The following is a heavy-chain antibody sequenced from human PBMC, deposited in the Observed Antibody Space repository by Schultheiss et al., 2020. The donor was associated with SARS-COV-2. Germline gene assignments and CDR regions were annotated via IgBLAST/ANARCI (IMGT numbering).Heavy chain of an antibody. CDR1: GFTFSSYA. V-gene: IGHV3-30*04. D-gene: IGHD6-6*01. CDR3: ARYASSSSHPNWFDP. J-gene: IGHJ5*02. Sequence: GGSLRLSCAASGFTFSSYAMHWVRQAPGKGLEWVAVISYDGSNKYYADSVKGRFTISRDNAKNSLYLQMNSLRAEDTALYYCARYASSSSHPNWFDPWGQGTLVTVSS. CDR2: ISYDGSNK.